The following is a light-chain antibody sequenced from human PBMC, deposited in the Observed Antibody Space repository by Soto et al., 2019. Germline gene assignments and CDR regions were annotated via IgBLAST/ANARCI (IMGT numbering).Light chain of an antibody. Sequence: EIVLTQSPGTLSLSPGERATLSCRASESVSSSSLAWYQQKPGQAPRLLIYGISTRATGIPDRFSGSGSGTDVSLTISRLEPEDFAVYYCQQYGGSPRTFGQGTKLEIK. CDR3: QQYGGSPRT. CDR1: ESVSSSS. CDR2: GIS. J-gene: IGKJ1*01. V-gene: IGKV3-20*01.